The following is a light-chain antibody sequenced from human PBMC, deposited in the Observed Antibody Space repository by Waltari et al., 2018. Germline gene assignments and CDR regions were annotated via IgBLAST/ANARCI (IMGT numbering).Light chain of an antibody. Sequence: EIVLTQSPATLSLSPGERATLSCRASQSVNSYLAWYQQRPGQAPRLLIYGASNRAAGIPARFSGSGSGTDFTLTISSLEPEDFAVYYCQQRSNWPGTFGQGTKVEIK. CDR2: GAS. J-gene: IGKJ1*01. CDR3: QQRSNWPGT. V-gene: IGKV3-11*01. CDR1: QSVNSY.